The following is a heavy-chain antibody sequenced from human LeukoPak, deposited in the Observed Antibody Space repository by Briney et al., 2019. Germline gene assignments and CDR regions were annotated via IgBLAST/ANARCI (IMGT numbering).Heavy chain of an antibody. CDR3: ARLRGYCSSTSCYEDYFDY. CDR1: GYSFTSYW. J-gene: IGHJ4*02. CDR2: IYPGDSDT. D-gene: IGHD2-2*01. V-gene: IGHV5-51*01. Sequence: GESLKISCKGSGYSFTSYWIGWVRQMPGKGLEWMGIIYPGDSDTRYSPSFQGQVTISADKSISTAYLQWGSLKASDTAMYYCARLRGYCSSTSCYEDYFDYWGQGTLVTVSS.